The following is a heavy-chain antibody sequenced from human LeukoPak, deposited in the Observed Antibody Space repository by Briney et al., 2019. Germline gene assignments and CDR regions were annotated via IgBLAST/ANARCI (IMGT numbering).Heavy chain of an antibody. CDR1: GFTFSDHH. V-gene: IGHV4-59*08. J-gene: IGHJ5*02. CDR2: IYYSGSS. Sequence: PGGSLRLSCAASGFTFSDHHMDWVRQAPGKGLEWIGNIYYSGSSNYNPSLKSRVIISVDMSKNQFSLKLSSVTAADTAVYYCARSRYGSGTYRNWFDPWGQGTLVTFST. CDR3: ARSRYGSGTYRNWFDP. D-gene: IGHD3-10*01.